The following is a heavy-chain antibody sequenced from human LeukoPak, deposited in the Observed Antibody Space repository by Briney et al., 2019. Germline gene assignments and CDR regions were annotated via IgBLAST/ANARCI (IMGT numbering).Heavy chain of an antibody. CDR3: ARHAAFADYQSHLAHFDY. D-gene: IGHD4/OR15-4a*01. CDR2: MYHSGST. Sequence: PSETLSLTCTVSGGSISSSSNFWGWIRQPPGKGLEWIGGMYHSGSTNYNPSLKSRVTISVDTSKNQFSLRLSSVTAADTALYYCARHAAFADYQSHLAHFDYWGQGTLVTVSS. V-gene: IGHV4-39*01. J-gene: IGHJ4*02. CDR1: GGSISSSSNF.